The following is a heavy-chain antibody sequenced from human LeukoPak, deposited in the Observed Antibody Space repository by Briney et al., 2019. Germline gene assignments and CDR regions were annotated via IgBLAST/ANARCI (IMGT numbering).Heavy chain of an antibody. CDR1: GFPFPSYA. J-gene: IGHJ4*02. Sequence: PGGSLRLSCAASGFPFPSYAMSWVRQAPGRGLECIAAISGGGSHSWHADSVKGRFTISSDNSRDTLYLQMNSLRVDDTAVYYCARGSAWACHGVRCYPLDNWGQGALVTVSS. CDR2: ISGGGSHS. D-gene: IGHD2-8*01. V-gene: IGHV3-23*01. CDR3: ARGSAWACHGVRCYPLDN.